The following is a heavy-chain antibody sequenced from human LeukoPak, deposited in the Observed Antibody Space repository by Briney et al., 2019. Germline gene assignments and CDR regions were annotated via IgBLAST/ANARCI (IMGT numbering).Heavy chain of an antibody. V-gene: IGHV1-46*01. Sequence: GASVKVSCKASGYTFTSYYMHWVRQAPGQGLEWMGIINPSGGSTSYAQKFQGRVTMTRDTSTSTVYMELSSLRSEDTAVYYCARGQYYYDSSGYHDAFDMWGQGTMVTVSS. D-gene: IGHD3-22*01. CDR1: GYTFTSYY. CDR2: INPSGGST. CDR3: ARGQYYYDSSGYHDAFDM. J-gene: IGHJ3*02.